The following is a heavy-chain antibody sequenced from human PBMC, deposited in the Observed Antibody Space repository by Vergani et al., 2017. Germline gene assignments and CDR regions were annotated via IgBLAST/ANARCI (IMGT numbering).Heavy chain of an antibody. V-gene: IGHV3-30*02. J-gene: IGHJ5*02. CDR3: AKAPYADYGYWQS. CDR1: GFTFSFSG. D-gene: IGHD4-17*01. CDR2: IKNDESRK. Sequence: QVHLVESGGGVVQPGGSLRLSCAASGFTFSFSGMQWVRQGPGKGLEWVAFIKNDESRKNCAESLKDRFTISRDNSKNMLYLQMNNLRPEDTAVYYCAKAPYADYGYWQSWGQGTLVTVSS.